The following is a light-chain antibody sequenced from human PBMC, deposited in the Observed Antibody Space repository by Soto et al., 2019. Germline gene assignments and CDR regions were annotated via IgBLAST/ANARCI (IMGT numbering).Light chain of an antibody. J-gene: IGKJ2*01. CDR1: QSLVYSDGNTY. Sequence: DVVMTQSPLSLPVTLGQPASVSCRSSQSLVYSDGNTYLTWFQQRPGQSPRRLIYKVSNRDSGVPDRFSGSGSGTDFTLRISRVEAEDVGVYYCMRGARWPYTFGQGTKLEIK. CDR3: MRGARWPYT. V-gene: IGKV2-30*01. CDR2: KVS.